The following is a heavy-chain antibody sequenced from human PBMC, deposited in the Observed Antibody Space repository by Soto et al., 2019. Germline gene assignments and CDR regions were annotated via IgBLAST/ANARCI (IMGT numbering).Heavy chain of an antibody. D-gene: IGHD6-19*01. CDR3: AREEVAGNGYFQH. CDR1: GGTFSSYT. CDR2: IIPILGIA. Sequence: VKVSCKASGGTFSSYTISWVRQAPGQGLEWMGRIIPILGIANYAQKFQGRVTITADKSTSTAYMELSSLRSEDTAVYYCAREEVAGNGYFQHWGQGTRVNVSS. J-gene: IGHJ1*01. V-gene: IGHV1-69*04.